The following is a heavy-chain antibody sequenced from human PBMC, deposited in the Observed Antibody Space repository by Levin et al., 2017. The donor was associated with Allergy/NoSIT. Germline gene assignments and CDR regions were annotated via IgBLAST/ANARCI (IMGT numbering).Heavy chain of an antibody. D-gene: IGHD5-18*01. CDR1: GFTFSNYW. CDR3: ARDGYVDTAMTQRKPFDC. CDR2: MNGDGSSA. Sequence: QPGGSLRLSCAGSGFTFSNYWMHWVRQAPGKGLVWVSRMNGDGSSASYADSVKGRFTISRDNAKNTLNLQMNSLRAEDTAVYYCARDGYVDTAMTQRKPFDCWGQGTLVTVSS. V-gene: IGHV3-74*01. J-gene: IGHJ4*02.